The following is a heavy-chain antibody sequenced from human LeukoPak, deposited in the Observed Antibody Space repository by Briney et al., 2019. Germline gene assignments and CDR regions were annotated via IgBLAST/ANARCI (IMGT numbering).Heavy chain of an antibody. CDR3: ARDAIGVVGTISWFDP. CDR2: INPNSGDT. CDR1: GYTFTDYY. V-gene: IGHV1-2*02. D-gene: IGHD1-26*01. J-gene: IGHJ5*02. Sequence: ASVKVSCKASGYTFTDYYIYWVRQAPGQGLEWMGWINPNSGDTNYALRFQDRVIMTSDTSISTAYMGLSRLRSDDTAVYYCARDAIGVVGTISWFDPWGQGTLVTVSS.